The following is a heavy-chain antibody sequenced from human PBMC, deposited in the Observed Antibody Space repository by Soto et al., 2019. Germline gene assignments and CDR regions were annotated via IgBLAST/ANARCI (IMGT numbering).Heavy chain of an antibody. CDR1: AGTFSSYA. Sequence: SVKVSCKASAGTFSSYAISWVRQAPGQGLEWMGGIIPIFGTANYAQKFQGRVTITRDTSASTAYMELSSLRSEDTAVYYCARSSSWYVFDYWGQGTLVTVSS. CDR3: ARSSSWYVFDY. V-gene: IGHV1-69*05. D-gene: IGHD6-13*01. J-gene: IGHJ4*02. CDR2: IIPIFGTA.